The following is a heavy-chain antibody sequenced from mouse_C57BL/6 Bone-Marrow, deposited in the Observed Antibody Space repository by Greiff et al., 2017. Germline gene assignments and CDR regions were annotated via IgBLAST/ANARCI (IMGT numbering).Heavy chain of an antibody. J-gene: IGHJ1*03. D-gene: IGHD1-1*01. Sequence: VQLKESGPGLAKPSQTLSLTCSVTGYSITSDYWNWIRKFPGNKLEYMGYISYSGSTSDNPSLKSLISITRDTSKNQYYLQLNSVTTEDTATYYCARIIYYYEYWYFDVWGTGTTVTVSS. CDR1: GYSITSDY. V-gene: IGHV3-8*01. CDR3: ARIIYYYEYWYFDV. CDR2: ISYSGST.